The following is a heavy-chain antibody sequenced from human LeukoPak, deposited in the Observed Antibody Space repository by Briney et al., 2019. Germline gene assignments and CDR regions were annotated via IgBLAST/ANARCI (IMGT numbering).Heavy chain of an antibody. Sequence: GGSLRLSCEASGFTISDHHIDWVRQAPGKGLEWVSAISGSGGSTYYADSVKGRFTISRDNSKNTLYLQMNSLRAEDTAVYYCAKGGGRGGPYYFDYWGQGTLVTVSS. CDR3: AKGGGRGGPYYFDY. D-gene: IGHD3-10*01. CDR2: ISGSGGST. V-gene: IGHV3-23*01. J-gene: IGHJ4*02. CDR1: GFTISDHH.